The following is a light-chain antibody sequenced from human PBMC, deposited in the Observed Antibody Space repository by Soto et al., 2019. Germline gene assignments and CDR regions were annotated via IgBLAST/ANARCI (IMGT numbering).Light chain of an antibody. CDR2: GAS. J-gene: IGKJ4*01. CDR3: QQYSRSPLT. CDR1: QSIFSSY. V-gene: IGKV3-20*01. Sequence: EIVLTQSPGTLSLSPGESATLSCRASQSIFSSYLAWYQQKPGQAPRLLIYGASSRATGIPDRFSGDGSGTDFTLKISRLEPEDFAVYYCQQYSRSPLTFGGGTKGDIK.